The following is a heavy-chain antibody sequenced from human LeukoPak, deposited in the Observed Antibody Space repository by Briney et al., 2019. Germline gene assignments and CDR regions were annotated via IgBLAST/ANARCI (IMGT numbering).Heavy chain of an antibody. V-gene: IGHV4-30-2*01. J-gene: IGHJ4*02. D-gene: IGHD2-2*01. CDR2: INHSGST. Sequence: SETLSLTCTVSGGSISSGGYYWRWIRQPPGKGLEWIGEINHSGSTNYNPSLKSRVTISVDTSKNQFSLKLSSVTAADTAVYYCARRYCSSTSCLVDYWGQGTLVTVSS. CDR1: GGSISSGGYY. CDR3: ARRYCSSTSCLVDY.